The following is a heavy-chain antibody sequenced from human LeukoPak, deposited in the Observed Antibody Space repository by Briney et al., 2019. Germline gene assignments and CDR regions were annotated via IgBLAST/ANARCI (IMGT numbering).Heavy chain of an antibody. J-gene: IGHJ3*02. CDR3: ARGDPDISFGVAGEAFDI. CDR1: GFTFSSYW. Sequence: PGGSLRLSCAASGFTFSSYWMHWVRQAPGKGLVWVSRISTDASSTTYADSVKGRFTISRDNSKNTLYLQMNSLRAEDTAVYYCARGDPDISFGVAGEAFDIWGQGTMVTVSS. CDR2: ISTDASST. V-gene: IGHV3-74*01. D-gene: IGHD3-3*01.